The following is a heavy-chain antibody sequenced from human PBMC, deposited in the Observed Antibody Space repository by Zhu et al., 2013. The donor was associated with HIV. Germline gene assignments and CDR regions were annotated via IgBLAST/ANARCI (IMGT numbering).Heavy chain of an antibody. J-gene: IGHJ4*02. CDR2: ISAYNGNT. CDR1: GYTFSDYY. Sequence: QVQLVQSGADVKKPGASVKVSCKSSGYTFSDYYMHWVRQAPGQGLEWMGWISAYNGNTDYSQKLQGRVTMTTATSTSTAYMELRSLRSDDTAVYYCARGPLLTVTNFPFFDYWGQGTLVTVSS. V-gene: IGHV1-18*04. CDR3: ARGPLLTVTNFPFFDY. D-gene: IGHD4-17*01.